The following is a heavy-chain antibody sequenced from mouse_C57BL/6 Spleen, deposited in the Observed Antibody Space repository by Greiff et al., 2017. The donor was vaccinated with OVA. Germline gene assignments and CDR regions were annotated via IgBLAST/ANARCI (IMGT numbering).Heavy chain of an antibody. D-gene: IGHD1-1*02. CDR3: ARYGYYAMDY. V-gene: IGHV1-54*01. CDR2: INPGSGGT. J-gene: IGHJ4*01. Sequence: VQLQQSGAELVRPGTSVKVSCKASGYAFTNYLIEWVKQRPGQGLEWIGVINPGSGGTNYNEKFKGKATLTADKSSSTAYMQLSSLTSEDSAVYCCARYGYYAMDYWGQGTSVTVSS. CDR1: GYAFTNYL.